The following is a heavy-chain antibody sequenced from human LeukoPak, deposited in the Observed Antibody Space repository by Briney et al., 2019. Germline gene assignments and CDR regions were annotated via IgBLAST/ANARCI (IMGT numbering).Heavy chain of an antibody. CDR3: ARGGYYGSGNDFRFDP. V-gene: IGHV4-30-4*07. CDR2: IFYSGIT. Sequence: SETLSLTCAVSGGSISSGGYSWSWIRQPPGKGLEWIGYIFYSGITYYNPSLKSRVTISVDTSKNQFSLKLSSVTAADTAVYYCARGGYYGSGNDFRFDPWGQGTLVTVSS. CDR1: GGSISSGGYS. J-gene: IGHJ5*02. D-gene: IGHD3-10*01.